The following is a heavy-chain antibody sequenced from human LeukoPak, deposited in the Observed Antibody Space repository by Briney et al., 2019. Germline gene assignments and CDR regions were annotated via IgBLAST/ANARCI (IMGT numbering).Heavy chain of an antibody. CDR2: ISYDGSNK. V-gene: IGHV3-30*18. CDR1: GFTFSSYG. J-gene: IGHJ6*02. CDR3: AKSFSPDRGSGYYSPDYYYGMDV. Sequence: GGSLRLSCAASGFTFSSYGMHWVRQAPGKGLEWVAVISYDGSNKYYADSVKGRFTISRDNSKNTLYLQMNSLRAEDTAVYYCAKSFSPDRGSGYYSPDYYYGMDVWGQGTTVTVSS. D-gene: IGHD3-22*01.